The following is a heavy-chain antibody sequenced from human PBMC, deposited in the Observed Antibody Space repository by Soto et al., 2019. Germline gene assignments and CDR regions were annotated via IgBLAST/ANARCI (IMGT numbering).Heavy chain of an antibody. CDR2: ISYSGNT. CDR3: ARGKRPIAMFFDY. J-gene: IGHJ4*02. Sequence: QVQLQGSGPGLVKPSQTLSLTGANTGGSITSGAYFWTWIRQLPGKGLEWIGHISYSGNTDYNPSLKSRVTLSRDTSKNQFSLTLSAVTAADTAVYYCARGKRPIAMFFDYWGQGTLVTVSS. D-gene: IGHD6-25*01. CDR1: GGSITSGAYF. V-gene: IGHV4-31*11.